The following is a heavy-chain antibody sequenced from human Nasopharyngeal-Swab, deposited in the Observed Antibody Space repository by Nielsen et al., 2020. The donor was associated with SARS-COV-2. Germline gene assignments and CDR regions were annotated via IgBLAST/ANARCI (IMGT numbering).Heavy chain of an antibody. CDR1: GYRFTNYW. CDR3: ARRRRYVRLNYMDV. CDR2: IYPGDSAA. Sequence: LKISCKGSGYRFTNYWIAWARQMPGKGLESMGIIYPGDSAARYSPSFQGQVTVSVDKSRNATYLQWSSLKASDTAMYDCARRRRYVRLNYMDVWGKGTTVSVSS. J-gene: IGHJ6*03. V-gene: IGHV5-51*01. D-gene: IGHD3-16*01.